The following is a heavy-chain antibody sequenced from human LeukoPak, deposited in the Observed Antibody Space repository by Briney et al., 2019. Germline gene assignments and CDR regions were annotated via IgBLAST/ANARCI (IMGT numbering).Heavy chain of an antibody. D-gene: IGHD6-13*01. CDR3: ARGGQQLVYFDY. J-gene: IGHJ4*02. Sequence: SETLSLTCTVSGVSISSYYWSWIRQPPGKGLEWIGYIYYSGSTNYNPSLKSRVTISVDTSKNQFSLKLSSVTAADTAVYYCARGGQQLVYFDYWGQGTLVTVSS. CDR1: GVSISSYY. V-gene: IGHV4-59*01. CDR2: IYYSGST.